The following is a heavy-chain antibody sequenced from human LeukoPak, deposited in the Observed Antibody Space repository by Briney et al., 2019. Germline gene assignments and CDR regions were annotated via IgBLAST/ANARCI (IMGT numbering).Heavy chain of an antibody. CDR3: AKERPTKLLWFAEYYYMDV. D-gene: IGHD3-10*01. Sequence: PGGSLRLSCAASGFTFSSYGMHWVRQAPGKGLEWVAFIRYDGSNKYYADSVRGRFTISRDNSKNTLYLQMNSLRAEDTAVYYCAKERPTKLLWFAEYYYMDVWGKGTTVTVSS. V-gene: IGHV3-30*02. CDR1: GFTFSSYG. CDR2: IRYDGSNK. J-gene: IGHJ6*03.